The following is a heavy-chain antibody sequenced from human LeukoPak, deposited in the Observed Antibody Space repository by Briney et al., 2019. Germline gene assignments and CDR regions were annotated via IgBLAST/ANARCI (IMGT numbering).Heavy chain of an antibody. D-gene: IGHD2-8*01. Sequence: SETLSLTCTVSGGSISSSSDYWGWIRQPPGKGLEWIGSIYSRGSTYYNPSLKSRVTISVDTSNNQFSLKLSSVTAADTAIYYCARGYCTNAVCSLGPTQAWGQGTLVTVSS. CDR2: IYSRGST. CDR3: ARGYCTNAVCSLGPTQA. J-gene: IGHJ4*02. CDR1: GGSISSSSDY. V-gene: IGHV4-39*07.